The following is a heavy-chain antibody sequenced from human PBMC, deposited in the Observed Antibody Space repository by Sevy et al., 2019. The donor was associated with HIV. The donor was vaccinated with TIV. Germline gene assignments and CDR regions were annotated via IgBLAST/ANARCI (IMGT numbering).Heavy chain of an antibody. V-gene: IGHV3-23*01. CDR2: ISWSGGST. CDR3: AKEGSDSYGYCLDY. J-gene: IGHJ4*02. Sequence: GGSLRLSCAASGFTFSSYVMSWVRQAPGKGLEWVSAISWSGGSTYYADSVKGRFTISRDNSKNTLYLQMNSLRAEDTAVYYCAKEGSDSYGYCLDYWGQGTLVTVSS. CDR1: GFTFSSYV. D-gene: IGHD5-18*01.